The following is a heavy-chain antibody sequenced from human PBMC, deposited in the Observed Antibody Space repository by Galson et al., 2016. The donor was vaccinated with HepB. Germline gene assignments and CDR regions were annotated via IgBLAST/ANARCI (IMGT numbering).Heavy chain of an antibody. V-gene: IGHV1-3*01. CDR1: GYTFTYYA. CDR3: AGPHYYYDTTGSPGYFFDY. D-gene: IGHD3-22*01. Sequence: SVKVSCKASGYTFTYYAIHWVRQAPGQRLEWMGWINAGNGNTESSQKFQGRVTITRDTSASTAYMELSNLRSQDTAVYYCAGPHYYYDTTGSPGYFFDYWGQGTLVTVSS. J-gene: IGHJ4*02. CDR2: INAGNGNT.